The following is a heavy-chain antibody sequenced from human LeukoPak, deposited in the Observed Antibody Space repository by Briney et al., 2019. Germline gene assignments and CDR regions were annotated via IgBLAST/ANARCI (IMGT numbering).Heavy chain of an antibody. CDR3: TRAVITFGAAVAKGFDC. D-gene: IGHD3-16*01. V-gene: IGHV4-59*01. CDR1: GGSSSTYY. J-gene: IGHJ4*02. CDR2: IYYSGST. Sequence: SETLSLTCTVSGGSSSTYYGSWIRQPPGKGLEWIGYIYYSGSTDYNPSLKSRVTMSLDTSKNQFSLYLSSVTAADTAVYYCTRAVITFGAAVAKGFDCWGQGTLVTVSS.